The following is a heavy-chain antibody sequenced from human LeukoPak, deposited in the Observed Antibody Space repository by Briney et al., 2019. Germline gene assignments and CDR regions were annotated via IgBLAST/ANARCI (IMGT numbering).Heavy chain of an antibody. V-gene: IGHV3-21*01. CDR2: ISSSSSYI. Sequence: GGSLRLSCAASGFTFSSYSMNWVRQAPGKGLEWVSSISSSSSYIYYADSVKGRFTISRDNAKNSLYLQMNSLRAEDTAVYYWARWGGPRLMAPIRGDYWAGGTLAT. CDR1: GFTFSSYS. J-gene: IGHJ4*02. D-gene: IGHD5-24*01. CDR3: ARWGGPRLMAPIRGDY.